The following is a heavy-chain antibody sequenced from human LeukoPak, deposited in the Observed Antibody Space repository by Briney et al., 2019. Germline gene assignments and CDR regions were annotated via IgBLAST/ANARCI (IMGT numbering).Heavy chain of an antibody. V-gene: IGHV3-66*01. J-gene: IGHJ4*02. CDR2: IYSGGGT. CDR3: ARGFRSVTTWGYFDY. Sequence: PGGSLRLSCAASGFTVSTNYMSWVRQAPGKGLEWVSLIYSGGGTYYADSVKGRFTISRDNSRNTLSLQMNSLSVDDTAVYYCARGFRSVTTWGYFDYWGQGALVTVSS. D-gene: IGHD4-17*01. CDR1: GFTVSTNY.